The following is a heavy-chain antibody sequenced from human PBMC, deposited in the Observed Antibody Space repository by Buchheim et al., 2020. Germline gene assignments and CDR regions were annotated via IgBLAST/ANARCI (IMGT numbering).Heavy chain of an antibody. Sequence: QVQLVESGGGVVQPGRSLRLSCAASGFTFSSYGMHWVRQAPGKGLEWVAVIWYDGSNEYYADSVKGRFTISRDNSKNTPYLQMNSLRAEDTAVYYCARDRFVVARRDYYFDYWGQGTL. CDR1: GFTFSSYG. V-gene: IGHV3-33*01. J-gene: IGHJ4*02. CDR2: IWYDGSNE. CDR3: ARDRFVVARRDYYFDY. D-gene: IGHD2-15*01.